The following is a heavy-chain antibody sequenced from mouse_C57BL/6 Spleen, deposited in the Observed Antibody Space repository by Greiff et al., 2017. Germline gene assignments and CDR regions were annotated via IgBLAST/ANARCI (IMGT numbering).Heavy chain of an antibody. V-gene: IGHV2-5*01. Sequence: QVQLQQSGPGLVQPSQSLSITCTVSGFSLTSYGVHWVRQSPGKGLEWLGVIWRGGSTDYNAAFMSRLSITKDNSKSQVFFKMNSLQADDTAIYYCAKNWGGSSYWYFDVWGTETTVTVSS. J-gene: IGHJ1*03. D-gene: IGHD1-1*01. CDR1: GFSLTSYG. CDR3: AKNWGGSSYWYFDV. CDR2: IWRGGST.